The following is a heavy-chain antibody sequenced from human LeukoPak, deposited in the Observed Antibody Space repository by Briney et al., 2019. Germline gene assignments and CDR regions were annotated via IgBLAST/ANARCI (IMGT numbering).Heavy chain of an antibody. Sequence: ASVKVSCKASGYTFTSYDINWVRQATGQGLEWMGWMNPNSGNTGYAQKFQGRVTITRNTSISTAYMELSGLRSEDTAVYYCARGRKKWELLLALGSRGYYYYYMDVWGKGTTVTVSS. V-gene: IGHV1-8*03. D-gene: IGHD1-26*01. CDR2: MNPNSGNT. J-gene: IGHJ6*03. CDR3: ARGRKKWELLLALGSRGYYYYYMDV. CDR1: GYTFTSYD.